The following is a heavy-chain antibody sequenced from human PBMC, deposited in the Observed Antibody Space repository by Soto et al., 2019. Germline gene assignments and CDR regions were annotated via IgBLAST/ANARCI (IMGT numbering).Heavy chain of an antibody. D-gene: IGHD2-2*01. Sequence: QVQLQESGPGLVKPSQTLSLTCTVSGGSISSGGYYWSWIRQHPGKGLEWIGYIYYSGSTYYNPSLKSRVTISVDTSKNQFSLKLSSVTAADTAVYYCARDKRVYCISTSCYGPYYYYGMDVWGQGTTVTVSS. CDR3: ARDKRVYCISTSCYGPYYYYGMDV. V-gene: IGHV4-31*03. CDR2: IYYSGST. CDR1: GGSISSGGYY. J-gene: IGHJ6*02.